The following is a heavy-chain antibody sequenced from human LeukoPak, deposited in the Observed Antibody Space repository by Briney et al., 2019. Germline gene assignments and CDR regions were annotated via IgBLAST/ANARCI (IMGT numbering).Heavy chain of an antibody. CDR2: IYSGGST. CDR3: ARVGYYDKIDY. D-gene: IGHD3-22*01. J-gene: IGHJ4*02. V-gene: IGHV3-66*01. CDR1: GFTVSSNY. Sequence: GGPLRLSCAASGFTVSSNYMSWVRQAPGKGLEWVSVIYSGGSTYYADSVKGRFTISRDNSKNTLYLQMNSLRAEDTAVYYCARVGYYDKIDYWGQGTLVTVSP.